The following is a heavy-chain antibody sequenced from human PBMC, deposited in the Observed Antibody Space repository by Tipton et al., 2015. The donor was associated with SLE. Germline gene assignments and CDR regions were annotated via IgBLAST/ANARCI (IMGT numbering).Heavy chain of an antibody. J-gene: IGHJ4*02. CDR1: GGSISSGSYY. Sequence: TLSLTCTVSGGSISSGSYYWSWIRQPPGKGLEWIGEINHSGSTNYNPSLKSRVTISVDTSKNQFSLKLSSVTAADTAVYYCARVLSGIYSYWGQGTLATVSS. V-gene: IGHV4-39*07. CDR3: ARVLSGIYSY. CDR2: INHSGST. D-gene: IGHD1-26*01.